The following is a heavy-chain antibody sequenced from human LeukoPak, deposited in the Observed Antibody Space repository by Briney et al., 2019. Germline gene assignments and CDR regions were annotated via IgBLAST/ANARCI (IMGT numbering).Heavy chain of an antibody. CDR3: VRDHKWGFDY. J-gene: IGHJ4*02. CDR1: GXTFSSFT. Sequence: QSGGSLRLSCAASGXTFSSFTVNWVRQAPGKGLEWVSYIRSSDNVISYGDSVKGRFTISKDNAKNSLYLQMNSLRDEDTAVYYCVRDHKWGFDYWGQGTLVAVSS. D-gene: IGHD1-26*01. V-gene: IGHV3-48*02. CDR2: IRSSDNVI.